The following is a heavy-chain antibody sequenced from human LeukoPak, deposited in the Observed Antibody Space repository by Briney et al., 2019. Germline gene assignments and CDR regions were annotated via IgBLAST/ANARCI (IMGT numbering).Heavy chain of an antibody. D-gene: IGHD3-10*01. Sequence: AGGSLRLSCAASGFTLSSYSMNWVHQAPGKGLEWVSSISSSSSYIYYADSVKGRFTISRDNAKNSLYLQMNSLRAEDTAVYYCARDRVTMVRGHTAPQHWGQGTLVTVSS. J-gene: IGHJ1*01. CDR1: GFTLSSYS. V-gene: IGHV3-21*01. CDR3: ARDRVTMVRGHTAPQH. CDR2: ISSSSSYI.